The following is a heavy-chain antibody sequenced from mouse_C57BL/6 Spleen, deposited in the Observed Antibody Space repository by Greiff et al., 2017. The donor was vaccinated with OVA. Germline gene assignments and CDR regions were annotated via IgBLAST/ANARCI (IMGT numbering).Heavy chain of an antibody. CDR1: GYSITSGYY. Sequence: EVHLVESGPGLVKPSQSLSLTCSVTGYSITSGYYWNWIRQFPGNKLEWMGYISYDGSNNYNPSLKNRISITRDTSKNQFFLKLNSVTTEDTATYYCAREDYGSCMDYWGQGTSVTVSS. J-gene: IGHJ4*01. CDR3: AREDYGSCMDY. V-gene: IGHV3-6*01. D-gene: IGHD1-1*01. CDR2: ISYDGSN.